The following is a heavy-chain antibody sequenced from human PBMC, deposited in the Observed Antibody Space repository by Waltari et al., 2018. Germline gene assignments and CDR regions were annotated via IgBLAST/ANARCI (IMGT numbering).Heavy chain of an antibody. J-gene: IGHJ3*02. CDR1: GFTFGDYA. Sequence: EVQLVESGGGLVQPGRSLRLSCTASGFTFGDYAMSWFRQAPGKGLEWVGFIRSKAYGGTTEYAASVKGRFTSSRDDSKSIAYLQMNSLKTEDTAVYYCTREIVDIVATINGRAFDIWGQGTMVTVSS. D-gene: IGHD5-12*01. CDR3: TREIVDIVATINGRAFDI. V-gene: IGHV3-49*03. CDR2: IRSKAYGGTT.